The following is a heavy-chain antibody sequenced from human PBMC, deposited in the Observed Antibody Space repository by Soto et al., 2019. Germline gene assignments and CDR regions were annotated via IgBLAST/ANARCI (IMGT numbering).Heavy chain of an antibody. J-gene: IGHJ6*02. V-gene: IGHV1-69*13. CDR3: ARGDTAIYYYYYGMDV. CDR1: GGTFSSYA. CDR2: IIPIFGTA. D-gene: IGHD5-18*01. Sequence: ASVKVSCKASGGTFSSYAISWVRQAPGQGLEWMGGIIPIFGTANYAQKFQGRVTITADESTSTAYMELSSLRSEDTAVYYCARGDTAIYYYYYGMDVWGQGTTVTVSS.